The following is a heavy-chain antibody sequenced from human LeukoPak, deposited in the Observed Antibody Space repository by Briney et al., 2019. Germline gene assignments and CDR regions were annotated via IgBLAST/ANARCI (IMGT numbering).Heavy chain of an antibody. J-gene: IGHJ4*02. CDR3: ARDRGGRTGYASGDFDF. CDR2: VFYSGVT. V-gene: IGHV4-38-2*02. CDR1: SFSTSNGFY. D-gene: IGHD5-12*01. Sequence: SETLSLTCVVSSFSTSNGFYWVWIRQPPGKGLEWIGNVFYSGVTYYNPSLMSRVTISVDTSKNQFSLKLNSVTAADTAVYYCARDRGGRTGYASGDFDFWGQGVLVTVSS.